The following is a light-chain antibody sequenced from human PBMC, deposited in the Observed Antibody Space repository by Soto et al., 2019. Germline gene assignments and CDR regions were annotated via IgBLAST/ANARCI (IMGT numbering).Light chain of an antibody. Sequence: ENVLTQSPATLSLSPGEGATLSCRASESVGSDVAWYQQKPSQPPRLLIYDVSGRATGVPARFSGSGSGTDFNLTISSLEPEDFAVYYCQQRDSWPLTFGGGTKVEIK. V-gene: IGKV3-11*01. J-gene: IGKJ4*01. CDR3: QQRDSWPLT. CDR2: DVS. CDR1: ESVGSD.